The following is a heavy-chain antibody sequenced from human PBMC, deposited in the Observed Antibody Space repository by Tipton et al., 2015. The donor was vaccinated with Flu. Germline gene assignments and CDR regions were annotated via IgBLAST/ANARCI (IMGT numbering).Heavy chain of an antibody. V-gene: IGHV1-18*01. CDR2: ISAYNGNT. Sequence: QMQLVQSGAEVKKPGASVKVSCKASGYTFTSYGISWVRQAPGQGLEWMGWISAYNGNTNYAQKLQGRVTMTTDTSTSTAYMELRGLRSDDTAGFYCGRWGGEYYYDSSGDENWFDPWGQGTLVTVSS. CDR3: GRWGGEYYYDSSGDENWFDP. J-gene: IGHJ5*02. D-gene: IGHD3-22*01. CDR1: GYTFTSYG.